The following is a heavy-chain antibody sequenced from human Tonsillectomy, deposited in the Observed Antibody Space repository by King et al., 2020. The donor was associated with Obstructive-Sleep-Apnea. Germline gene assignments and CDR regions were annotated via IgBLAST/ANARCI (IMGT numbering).Heavy chain of an antibody. J-gene: IGHJ4*02. D-gene: IGHD6-13*01. CDR1: GFTFSSYG. CDR2: IWYDGSNK. CDR3: AKDIAAAGIDY. V-gene: IGHV3-33*06. Sequence: VQLVESGGGVVQPGRSLRLSCAASGFTFSSYGMHWVRQAPGKGLDWVAVIWYDGSNKYYADSVKGRFTISRDNSKNTLYLQMNSLRAEDTAVYYCAKDIAAAGIDYWGQGTLVTVSS.